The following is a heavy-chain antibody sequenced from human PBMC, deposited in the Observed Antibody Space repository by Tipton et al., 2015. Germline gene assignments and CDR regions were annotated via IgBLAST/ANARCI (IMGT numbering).Heavy chain of an antibody. V-gene: IGHV4-59*01. CDR2: IQHSGST. D-gene: IGHD4-23*01. CDR3: ARARGRHGGLFDS. CDR1: SDSISKYY. J-gene: IGHJ4*02. Sequence: TLSLTCSVSSDSISKYYWSWIRQPPGKELEWIGYIQHSGSTNYNPSLKSRVTISVDTSKTQFSLKTSSVTASDTAVYYCARARGRHGGLFDSWGQGILVTVSS.